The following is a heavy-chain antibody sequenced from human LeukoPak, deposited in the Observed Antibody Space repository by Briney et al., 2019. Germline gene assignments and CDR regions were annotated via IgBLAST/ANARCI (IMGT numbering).Heavy chain of an antibody. CDR2: INHSGST. CDR3: ARIIPRITGTTLGYYFDY. CDR1: GGSFSGYY. J-gene: IGHJ4*02. V-gene: IGHV4-34*01. Sequence: SETLSLTCAVYGGSFSGYYWSWIRQPPGKGLEGIGEINHSGSTNYNPSLKSRVTISVDTSKNQFSLKLSSVTAADTAVYYCARIIPRITGTTLGYYFDYWGQGTLVTVSS. D-gene: IGHD1-7*01.